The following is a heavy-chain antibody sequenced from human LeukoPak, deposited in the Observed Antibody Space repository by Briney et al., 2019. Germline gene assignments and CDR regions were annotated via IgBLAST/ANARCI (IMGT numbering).Heavy chain of an antibody. D-gene: IGHD3-9*01. J-gene: IGHJ3*02. CDR1: GGSISSYY. CDR2: LSKSGNT. V-gene: IGHV4-59*01. Sequence: SETLSLTCTVSGGSISSYYWSWIRLPPGKGLEWIGYLSKSGNTNYSPSLKGRVTIFGDTSKNQFFLKLSSVAAADTAVYYCARARYVNSFYAFDIWGQGTLVTVSS. CDR3: ARARYVNSFYAFDI.